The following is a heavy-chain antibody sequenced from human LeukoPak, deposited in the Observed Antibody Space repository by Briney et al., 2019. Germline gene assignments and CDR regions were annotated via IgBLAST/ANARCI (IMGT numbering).Heavy chain of an antibody. D-gene: IGHD2-2*01. CDR2: ISGSGGST. Sequence: GGSLRLSCAASGFTFSSYAMSWVRQAPGKGLEWVSAISGSGGSTYYADSVKGRFTISRDNSKNTLYLQMNSLRPEDTAVYYCAKADCSSTSCYVNAFDIWGQGTMVTVSS. CDR3: AKADCSSTSCYVNAFDI. CDR1: GFTFSSYA. V-gene: IGHV3-23*01. J-gene: IGHJ3*02.